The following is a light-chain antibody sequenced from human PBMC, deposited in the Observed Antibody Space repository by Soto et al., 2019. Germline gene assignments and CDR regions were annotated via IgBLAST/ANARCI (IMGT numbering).Light chain of an antibody. CDR2: ATS. CDR3: QQYNDNWT. J-gene: IGKJ1*01. Sequence: DIQMTQSPSSVSASIGDRVTITCRASQGIDNWLAWYQQTPGKAPNLLIYATSTLQSGVPSRFSGSGSGTEFTLTISSLQPEDFATYYCQQYNDNWTFGQGTKV. V-gene: IGKV1-12*01. CDR1: QGIDNW.